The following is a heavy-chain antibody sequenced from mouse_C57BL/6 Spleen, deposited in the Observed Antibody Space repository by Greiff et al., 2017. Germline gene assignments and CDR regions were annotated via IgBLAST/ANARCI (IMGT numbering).Heavy chain of an antibody. CDR1: GYTFTSYW. CDR3: ARSRIYYYGSSYSYFDY. CDR2: IDPSDSYT. D-gene: IGHD1-1*01. Sequence: QVQLQQPGAELVMPGASVKLSCKASGYTFTSYWMHWVKQRPGQGLEWIGEIDPSDSYTNYNQEFKGKSTLTVDKYSSTAYMQLSNLTSEDSAVYYLARSRIYYYGSSYSYFDYWGQGTTPTVSS. V-gene: IGHV1-69*01. J-gene: IGHJ2*01.